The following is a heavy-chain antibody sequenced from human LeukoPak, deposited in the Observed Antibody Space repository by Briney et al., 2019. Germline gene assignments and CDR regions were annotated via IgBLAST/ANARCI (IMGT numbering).Heavy chain of an antibody. CDR2: INHSGST. V-gene: IGHV4-34*01. CDR3: ARIGRSRIYYYYMDV. CDR1: GGSFSGYY. Sequence: SETLSLTCAVYGGSFSGYYWSWIRQPPGKGLEWIGEINHSGSTNYNPSLKSRVTISVDTSKNQFSLKLSSVTAADTAVYYCARIGRSRIYYYYMDVWGKGTTVTVSS. D-gene: IGHD1-26*01. J-gene: IGHJ6*03.